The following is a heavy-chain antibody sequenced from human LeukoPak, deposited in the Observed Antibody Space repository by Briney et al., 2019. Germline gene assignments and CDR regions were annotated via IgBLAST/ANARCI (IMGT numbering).Heavy chain of an antibody. D-gene: IGHD2/OR15-2a*01. CDR2: FDPEDGET. CDR1: GYTLTELS. CDR3: ATSPSMIEYFQH. V-gene: IGHV1-24*01. Sequence: ASVKVSCKVSGYTLTELSMHWVRQAPGKGLEWMGGFDPEDGETIYAQKFQGRVTMTEDTSTDTAYMELSSLGSEDTAVYYCATSPSMIEYFQHWGQGTLVTVSS. J-gene: IGHJ1*01.